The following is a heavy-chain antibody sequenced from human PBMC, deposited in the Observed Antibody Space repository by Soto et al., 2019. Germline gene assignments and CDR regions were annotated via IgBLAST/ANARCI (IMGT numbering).Heavy chain of an antibody. J-gene: IGHJ4*02. CDR1: GFTFSGYA. CDR2: ISGSGGST. V-gene: IGHV3-23*01. D-gene: IGHD1-1*01. Sequence: GGSQILSYAASGFTFSGYAVSWVRQAPGKGLEWVSAISGSGGSTYYADSVKGRFTISRDNSKNTLYLQMNSLRAEDTAVYYCAILADPRRRGPGYWGQGTLVTVSS. CDR3: AILADPRRRGPGY.